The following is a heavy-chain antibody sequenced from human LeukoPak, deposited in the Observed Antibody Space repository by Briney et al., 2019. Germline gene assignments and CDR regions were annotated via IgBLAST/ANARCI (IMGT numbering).Heavy chain of an antibody. CDR3: ASGYYYGSGSPDY. CDR1: GFTFSTYW. Sequence: GGSLRLSSAAPGFTFSTYWMHLVRQAPGKGLVWVSRINSDGSSTSYAESVKGRFSISRDNAKNTLYLQMNSLRADDTAVYYCASGYYYGSGSPDYWGQGTLVTVSS. CDR2: INSDGSST. V-gene: IGHV3-74*01. D-gene: IGHD3-10*01. J-gene: IGHJ4*02.